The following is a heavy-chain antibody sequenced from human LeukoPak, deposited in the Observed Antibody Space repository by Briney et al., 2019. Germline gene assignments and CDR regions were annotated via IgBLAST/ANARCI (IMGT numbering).Heavy chain of an antibody. CDR1: GFTFSNAW. D-gene: IGHD2-2*01. CDR2: IWYDGSNK. V-gene: IGHV3-33*08. J-gene: IGHJ4*02. Sequence: GGSLRLSCVVSGFTFSNAWMSWVRQAPGKGLEWVAFIWYDGSNKYYADSVKGRFTISRDNSKNTLYLQMNSLRAEDTAVYYCARAQGGYCSSISCHFDYWGQGTLASVSS. CDR3: ARAQGGYCSSISCHFDY.